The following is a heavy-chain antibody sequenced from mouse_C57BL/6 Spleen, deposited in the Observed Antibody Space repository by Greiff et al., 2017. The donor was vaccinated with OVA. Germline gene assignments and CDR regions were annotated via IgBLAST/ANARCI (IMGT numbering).Heavy chain of an antibody. J-gene: IGHJ4*01. D-gene: IGHD2-4*01. V-gene: IGHV5-17*01. CDR2: ISSGSSTI. CDR3: ARYDYGYYYAMDY. CDR1: GFTFSDYG. Sequence: DVMLVESGGGLVKPGGSLKLSCAASGFTFSDYGMHWVRQAPEKGLEWVAYISSGSSTIYYADTVKGRFTISRDNAKNTLFLQMTSLRSEDTAMYYCARYDYGYYYAMDYWGQGTSVTVSS.